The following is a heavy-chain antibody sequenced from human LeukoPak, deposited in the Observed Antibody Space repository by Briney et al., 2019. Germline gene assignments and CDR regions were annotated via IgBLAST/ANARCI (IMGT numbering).Heavy chain of an antibody. J-gene: IGHJ4*02. D-gene: IGHD3-22*01. CDR1: GFTFSSYG. CDR2: ISGSGGHT. V-gene: IGHV3-23*01. CDR3: AKVVDYYDSLDYFDY. Sequence: GGSLRLSCAASGFTFSSYGMSWVRQAPGKGLEWVSVISGSGGHTYYADSVKGRFTISRDNSKNKLYLQMNSLRAEDTAVYYCAKVVDYYDSLDYFDYWGQGTLVTVSS.